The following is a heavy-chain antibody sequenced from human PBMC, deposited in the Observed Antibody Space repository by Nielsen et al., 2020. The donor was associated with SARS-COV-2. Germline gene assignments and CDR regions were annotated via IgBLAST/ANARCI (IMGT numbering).Heavy chain of an antibody. D-gene: IGHD6-19*01. V-gene: IGHV3-30*03. J-gene: IGHJ6*02. CDR3: VTGGQWLVRHPYGMEV. CDR2: ISYDGSDK. Sequence: GGSLRLSCAAAGFTFRNYGMHWVRQAPGKGLEWVAVISYDGSDKYYADSVKGRFTISRDNSKNTLYLHMNNLRAEDTAVYYCVTGGQWLVRHPYGMEVWGQGTTVTVSS. CDR1: GFTFRNYG.